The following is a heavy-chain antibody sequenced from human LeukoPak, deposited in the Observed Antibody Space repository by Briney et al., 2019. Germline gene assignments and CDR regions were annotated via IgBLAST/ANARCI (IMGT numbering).Heavy chain of an antibody. CDR2: ISYDGSNK. CDR3: ARARPRIVGATYYFDY. Sequence: GGSLRLSCAASGFTFSSYAMHWVRQAPGKGLEWVAVISYDGSNKYYADSVKGRFTISRDNSKNTLYLQMNSLRAEDTAVYYCARARPRIVGATYYFDYWGQGTLVTVSS. J-gene: IGHJ4*02. CDR1: GFTFSSYA. V-gene: IGHV3-30-3*01. D-gene: IGHD1-26*01.